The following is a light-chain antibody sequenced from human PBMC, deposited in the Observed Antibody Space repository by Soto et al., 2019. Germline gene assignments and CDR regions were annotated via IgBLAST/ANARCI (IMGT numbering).Light chain of an antibody. CDR1: QGIGNT. J-gene: IGKJ4*01. CDR3: QHYANCPLT. CDR2: RTS. V-gene: IGKV3-15*01. Sequence: EIGMTQSPATLSVSPGEGATLSCRARQGIGNTLAWYQQKPGQTPRLLIYRTSIRATGVPARFSGSASGTEFTLTITSLQSEDFAVYYCQHYANCPLTFGGGTKIESK.